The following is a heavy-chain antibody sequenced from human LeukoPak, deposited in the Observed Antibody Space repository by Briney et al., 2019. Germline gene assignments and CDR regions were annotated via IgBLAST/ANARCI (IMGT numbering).Heavy chain of an antibody. J-gene: IGHJ3*02. CDR3: ARHRQPSIAARPRAFDI. V-gene: IGHV4-39*01. CDR1: GGSISSGSYY. Sequence: PSETLSLTCTVSGGSISSGSYYWGWIRQPPGKGLEWIGSIYYSGSTYYNPSLKSRVTISVDTSKNQFSLKLSSVTAADTAVYYCARHRQPSIAARPRAFDIWGQGTMVTVSS. D-gene: IGHD6-6*01. CDR2: IYYSGST.